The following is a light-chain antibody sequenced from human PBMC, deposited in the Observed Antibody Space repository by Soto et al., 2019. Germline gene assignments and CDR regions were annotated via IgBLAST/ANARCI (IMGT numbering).Light chain of an antibody. V-gene: IGKV3-15*01. CDR2: GAS. Sequence: EIVMTQSPATLSVSPGERATLSCRASQSVRINLAWYQQKPGQAPRLLIYGASTRATGIPARFSGSGSGTEFTLTISSLQSEDFAVYYCQQYNNWPPPLTFGGGTKVEIK. CDR1: QSVRIN. J-gene: IGKJ4*01. CDR3: QQYNNWPPPLT.